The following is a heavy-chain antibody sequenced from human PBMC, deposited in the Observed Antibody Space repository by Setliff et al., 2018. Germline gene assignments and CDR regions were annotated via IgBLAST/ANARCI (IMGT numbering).Heavy chain of an antibody. D-gene: IGHD3-3*01. Sequence: KPSETLSLTCTVSGGSISSSSYYWGWIRQPPGKGLEWIGSIYYSGSTYYNPSLKSRVTISVDTSKNQFSLKLSSVTAADTAVYYCARAGPYYDFWSGYYRTMDVWGKGTTVTVSS. J-gene: IGHJ6*03. CDR1: GGSISSSSYY. V-gene: IGHV4-39*07. CDR2: IYYSGST. CDR3: ARAGPYYDFWSGYYRTMDV.